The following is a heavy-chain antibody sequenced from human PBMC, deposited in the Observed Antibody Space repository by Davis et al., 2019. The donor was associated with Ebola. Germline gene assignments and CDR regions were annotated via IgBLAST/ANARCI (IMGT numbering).Heavy chain of an antibody. D-gene: IGHD5-12*01. V-gene: IGHV3-48*03. Sequence: GESLKISCAASGFTFRSYEMNWVRQAPGKGLEWVSYISSSGSTIYYADSVKGRFTITRDNAKNSLYLQMNSLRAEDTAVYYCAKDQDRGYLGLSDYWGQGTLVTVSS. CDR2: ISSSGSTI. CDR3: AKDQDRGYLGLSDY. CDR1: GFTFRSYE. J-gene: IGHJ4*02.